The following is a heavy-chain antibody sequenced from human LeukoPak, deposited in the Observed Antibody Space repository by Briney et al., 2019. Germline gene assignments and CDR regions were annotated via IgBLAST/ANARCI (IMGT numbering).Heavy chain of an antibody. CDR3: ARGVPASYCSSTSCRRGYFDY. Sequence: SETLSLTCTVSGGSISSSSYYWGWIRQPPGKGLEWIGSIYYSGSTYYNPPLKSRVTISVDTSKNQFSLKLSSVTAADTAVYYCARGVPASYCSSTSCRRGYFDYWGQGTLVTVSS. V-gene: IGHV4-39*01. D-gene: IGHD2-2*01. CDR2: IYYSGST. CDR1: GGSISSSSYY. J-gene: IGHJ4*02.